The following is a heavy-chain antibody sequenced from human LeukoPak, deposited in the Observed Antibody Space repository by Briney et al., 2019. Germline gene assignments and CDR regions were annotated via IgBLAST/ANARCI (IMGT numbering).Heavy chain of an antibody. V-gene: IGHV4-4*07. D-gene: IGHD1-26*01. CDR2: IYTSGST. Sequence: PSETLSLTCTVSGGSISSYYWSWIRQPAGKGLEWIGRIYTSGSTNYNPSLKSRVTMSVDTSKNQFSLKLSSVTAADTAVYYCARSHDGSYSSSPWYFDYWGQGTLVTVSS. CDR1: GGSISSYY. CDR3: ARSHDGSYSSSPWYFDY. J-gene: IGHJ4*02.